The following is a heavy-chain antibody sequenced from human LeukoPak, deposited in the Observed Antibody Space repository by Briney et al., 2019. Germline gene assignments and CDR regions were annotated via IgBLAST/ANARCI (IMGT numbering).Heavy chain of an antibody. CDR2: IYPGDSDT. D-gene: IGHD3-22*01. J-gene: IGHJ4*02. Sequence: GESLKISCKGSGYSFTSYWIGWVRQMPGKGPEWMGIIYPGDSDTRYSPSFQGQVTISADKSISTAYLQWSSLKAPDTAMYYCARQVHYYDSSGYYYLDYWGQGTLVTVSS. CDR1: GYSFTSYW. CDR3: ARQVHYYDSSGYYYLDY. V-gene: IGHV5-51*01.